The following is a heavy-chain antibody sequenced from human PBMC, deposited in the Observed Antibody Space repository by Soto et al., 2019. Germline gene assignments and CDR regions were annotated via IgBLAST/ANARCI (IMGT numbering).Heavy chain of an antibody. CDR1: GGSISSNNW. D-gene: IGHD3-22*01. CDR2: IYQSGST. CDR3: ARDTLIGGLY. J-gene: IGHJ4*02. V-gene: IGHV4-4*02. Sequence: QVQLQESGPGLVKPSGTLSLTCAVSGGSISSNNWWSWVRQPPGKGLEGIGEIYQSGSTNYNPSRKSRVNISVDKSKNQFSLKLISVTAADTAVYYCARDTLIGGLYWGQGTLVTVSS.